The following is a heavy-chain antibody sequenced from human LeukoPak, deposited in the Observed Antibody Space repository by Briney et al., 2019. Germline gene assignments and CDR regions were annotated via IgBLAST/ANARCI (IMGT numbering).Heavy chain of an antibody. CDR1: GFTFSSYA. J-gene: IGHJ3*02. CDR2: ISYDGSNK. V-gene: IGHV3-30-3*01. CDR3: AKVKSGSRDAFDI. Sequence: PGGSLRLSCAASGFTFSSYAMHWVRQAPGKGLEWVAVISYDGSNKYYADSVKGRFTISRDNSKNTLYLQMNSLRAKDTAVYYCAKVKSGSRDAFDIWGQGTMVTVSS. D-gene: IGHD3-3*01.